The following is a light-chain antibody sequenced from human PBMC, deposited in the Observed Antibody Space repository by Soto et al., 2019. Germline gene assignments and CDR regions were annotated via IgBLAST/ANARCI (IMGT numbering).Light chain of an antibody. CDR1: QSLVYSDGNTY. J-gene: IGKJ5*01. V-gene: IGKV2-30*01. CDR3: MQGTHWPIT. Sequence: DVAMTQSPVSLPVTLGQPASISCRSSQSLVYSDGNTYLHWFQQRPGQSPRLLVYKISNRESGVPDRFSGGGSGTAFTLKISRVEAEDVGVYYCMQGTHWPITFGQGTRLEIK. CDR2: KIS.